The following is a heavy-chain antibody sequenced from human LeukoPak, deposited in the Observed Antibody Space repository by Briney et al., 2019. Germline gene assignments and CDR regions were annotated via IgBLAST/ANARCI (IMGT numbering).Heavy chain of an antibody. CDR3: VRNRAAGGGYYFDY. CDR1: GGAFSSYA. D-gene: IGHD6-13*01. CDR2: IIPIFGTA. V-gene: IGHV1-69*06. J-gene: IGHJ4*02. Sequence: SVKVPCKASGGAFSSYAISWVRQAPGQGLGWMGGIIPIFGTANYAQKFQGRVTITADKSTSTAYMELSSLRAEDPAVYYCVRNRAAGGGYYFDYWGEGAMVSVSS.